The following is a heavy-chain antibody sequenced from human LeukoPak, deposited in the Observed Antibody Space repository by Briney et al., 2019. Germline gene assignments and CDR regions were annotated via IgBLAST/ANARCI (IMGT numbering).Heavy chain of an antibody. CDR2: INPNSGGT. CDR1: GGTFSSYA. D-gene: IGHD1-26*01. V-gene: IGHV1-2*02. J-gene: IGHJ4*02. CDR3: ARVSPVGSYFDY. Sequence: ASVKVSCKASGGTFSSYAINWVRQAPGQGLEWMGWINPNSGGTNYAQKFQGRVTMTRDTSISTAYMELSRLRSDDTAVYYCARVSPVGSYFDYWGQGTLVTVSS.